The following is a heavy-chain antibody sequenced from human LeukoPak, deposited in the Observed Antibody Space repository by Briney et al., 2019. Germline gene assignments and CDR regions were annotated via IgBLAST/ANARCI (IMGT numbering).Heavy chain of an antibody. V-gene: IGHV4-34*01. CDR2: INHSGST. J-gene: IGHJ4*02. D-gene: IGHD1-26*01. CDR1: GRSFSGYY. CDR3: ARGSVGATTPIDY. Sequence: NPSETLSLTCAVYGRSFSGYYWSWIRQPPVKGLEWIGEINHSGSTNYNPSLKSRVTISVDTSKNQFSLKLSSVTAADTAVYYCARGSVGATTPIDYWGQGTLVTVSS.